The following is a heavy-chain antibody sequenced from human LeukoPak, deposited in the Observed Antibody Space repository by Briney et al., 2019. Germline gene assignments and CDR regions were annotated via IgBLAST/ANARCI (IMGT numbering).Heavy chain of an antibody. CDR2: IYYSGST. CDR1: GGSISSYY. CDR3: ARGGYSYGYSPYY. D-gene: IGHD5-18*01. J-gene: IGHJ4*02. V-gene: IGHV4-59*01. Sequence: SETLSLTCTVSGGSISSYYWSWIRQPPGKGLEWIGYIYYSGSTNYNPSLKSRVTISVDTSKNQFSPKLSSVTAADTAVYYCARGGYSYGYSPYYWGQGTLVTVSS.